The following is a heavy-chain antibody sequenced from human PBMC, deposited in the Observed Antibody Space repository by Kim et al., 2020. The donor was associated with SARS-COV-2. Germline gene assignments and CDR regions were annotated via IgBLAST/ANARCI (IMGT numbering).Heavy chain of an antibody. Sequence: GGSLRLSCAASGFTFSSYSMNWVRQAPGKWLEWVSSISSSSSYIYYADSVKGRFTISRDNAKNSLYLQMNSLRAEDTAVYYCARTRRVHASGDYWGQGTLVAVSS. CDR2: ISSSSSYI. CDR3: ARTRRVHASGDY. J-gene: IGHJ4*02. D-gene: IGHD1-1*01. CDR1: GFTFSSYS. V-gene: IGHV3-21*01.